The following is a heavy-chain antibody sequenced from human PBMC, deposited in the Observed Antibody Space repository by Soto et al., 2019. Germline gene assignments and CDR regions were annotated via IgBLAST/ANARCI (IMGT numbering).Heavy chain of an antibody. V-gene: IGHV3-33*01. CDR1: GFTFSTYG. D-gene: IGHD6-13*01. CDR2: IWYDGNKK. CDR3: ARAHSSSWYIGPIDY. J-gene: IGHJ4*02. Sequence: QVQLVESGGGVVQPGRSLRLSCAASGFTFSTYGMHWVRQAPGKGLEWVALIWYDGNKKYYADSVKGRFTISRDNSSDTLYLQMNSLRVEDTALYFCARAHSSSWYIGPIDYWGQGTLVTVSS.